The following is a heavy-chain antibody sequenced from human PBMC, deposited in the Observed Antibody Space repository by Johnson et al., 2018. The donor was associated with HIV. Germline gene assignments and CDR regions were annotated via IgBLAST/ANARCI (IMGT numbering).Heavy chain of an antibody. D-gene: IGHD6-13*01. Sequence: QEKLVESGGGVVQPGRSLRLSCAASGFTFSTYGMHWVRQAPGKGLEWVAVMWYDGSNRYYADSVKGRFTISRDNSKNTLYLQMNSLRAEDTAVYYCAKDQWSSSWTNDAFDIWAKGQWSPSLQ. V-gene: IGHV3-33*06. CDR2: MWYDGSNR. CDR3: AKDQWSSSWTNDAFDI. J-gene: IGHJ3*02. CDR1: GFTFSTYG.